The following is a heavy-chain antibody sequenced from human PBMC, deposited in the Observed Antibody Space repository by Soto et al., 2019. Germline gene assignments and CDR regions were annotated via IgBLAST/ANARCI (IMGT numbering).Heavy chain of an antibody. V-gene: IGHV1-3*01. Sequence: ASVKVSCKASGYTFTIYAMHWVRQAPGQRLEWMGWINAGNGNTTYSQKCQGRGTITRDTTASTADLELSSQCYEDTAVYSRATQSVYNVDDYCGQGTLVRVSS. CDR1: GYTFTIYA. D-gene: IGHD1-20*01. CDR2: INAGNGNT. CDR3: ATQSVYNVDDY. J-gene: IGHJ4*02.